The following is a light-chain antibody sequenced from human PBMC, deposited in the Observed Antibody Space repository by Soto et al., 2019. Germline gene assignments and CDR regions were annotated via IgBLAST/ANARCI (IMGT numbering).Light chain of an antibody. CDR2: GAS. Sequence: EIVLTQSPGTLSLSPGEGASLSCRASQSVSNNYLAWYQHKPGQSPRLLIYGASSRAAGIPDRFSGSGSGTDFTLTISRLEPEDFAVYYCQQYNNWLYTFGQGTKLEIK. J-gene: IGKJ2*01. CDR3: QQYNNWLYT. V-gene: IGKV3-20*01. CDR1: QSVSNNY.